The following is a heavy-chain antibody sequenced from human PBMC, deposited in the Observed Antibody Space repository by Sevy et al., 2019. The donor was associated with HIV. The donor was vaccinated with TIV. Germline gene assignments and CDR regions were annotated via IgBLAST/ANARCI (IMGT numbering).Heavy chain of an antibody. CDR3: ARGPLFSPEYCSGGTCPTIDY. V-gene: IGHV4-34*01. J-gene: IGHJ4*02. CDR2: ISHGGST. CDR1: GVSFTDYY. D-gene: IGHD2-15*01. Sequence: SETLSLTCAVHGVSFTDYYWSWIRQPPGKGLEWIGEISHGGSTNYSPSLKSRVIMSLDTSKNQSSLRLTSLTVTDTAVYYCARGPLFSPEYCSGGTCPTIDYWGLGTLVTVSS.